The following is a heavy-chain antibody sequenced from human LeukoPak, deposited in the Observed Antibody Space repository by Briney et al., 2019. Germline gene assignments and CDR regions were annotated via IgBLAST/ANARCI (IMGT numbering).Heavy chain of an antibody. CDR2: IYYSGST. V-gene: IGHV4-61*01. CDR1: GGSVSSGNYY. CDR3: ARDPSGYFNY. Sequence: SETLSLTCTVSGGSVSSGNYYWSWIRQPPGKGLDWIGYIYYSGSTNYNPSLKSRVTISVDTSKNQLSLRLSSVTAADTAVYYCARDPSGYFNYWGQGTLATVS. J-gene: IGHJ4*02. D-gene: IGHD3-22*01.